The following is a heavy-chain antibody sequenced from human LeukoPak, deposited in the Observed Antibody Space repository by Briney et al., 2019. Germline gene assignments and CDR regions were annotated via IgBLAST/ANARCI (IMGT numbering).Heavy chain of an antibody. V-gene: IGHV3-74*01. CDR1: GFTFSSYW. J-gene: IGHJ4*02. CDR2: INPGGSSI. CDR3: GTGDPRFDY. D-gene: IGHD3-10*01. Sequence: PGGSLRLSCAASGFTFSSYWMHWVRQVPGKGLVWVARINPGGSSITYADSVKGRFTISRDNAKNTLYLQMDSLRAEDTGVYYCGTGDPRFDYWGQGILVTVSS.